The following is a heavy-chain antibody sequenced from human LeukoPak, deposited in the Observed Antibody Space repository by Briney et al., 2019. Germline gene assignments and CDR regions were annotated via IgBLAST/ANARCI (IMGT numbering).Heavy chain of an antibody. CDR1: GFTFSSSA. CDR2: ISGSGGST. V-gene: IGHV3-23*01. D-gene: IGHD6-19*01. J-gene: IGHJ4*02. CDR3: AKDLWDSSGWYSDY. Sequence: PGGSLRLSCAASGFTFSSSAMSCVRQAPGKGLEWVSTISGSGGSTYYADSVKGRFTISRDNSKNTLSLQMNSLRVEDTAVYYCAKDLWDSSGWYSDYWGQGTLVAVSS.